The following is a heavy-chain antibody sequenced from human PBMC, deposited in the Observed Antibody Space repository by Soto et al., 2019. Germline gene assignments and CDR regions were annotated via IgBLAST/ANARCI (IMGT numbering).Heavy chain of an antibody. J-gene: IGHJ5*02. Sequence: VQLQESGPGLVKPSQTLSLTCTVSSGSISSADYYWSWIRQPPGKGLEWIGYIYYTGSAYYNPSLKSRVTMAVDTSKNQFSLKVTPGTAADTAVYYCASGGSATWFDPWGQGTLVTVSS. CDR2: IYYTGSA. CDR1: SGSISSADYY. CDR3: ASGGSATWFDP. V-gene: IGHV4-30-4*01. D-gene: IGHD1-26*01.